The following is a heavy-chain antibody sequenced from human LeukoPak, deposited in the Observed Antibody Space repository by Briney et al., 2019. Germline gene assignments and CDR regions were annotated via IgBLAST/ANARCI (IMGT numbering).Heavy chain of an antibody. CDR3: AKHRENFGDSCLDDY. CDR1: GFTFSSYA. J-gene: IGHJ4*02. Sequence: GGSPRLSCAASGFTFSSYAMSWVRQAPGKGLEWVSVISGNGAGTYYADSVKGRFTISRDNSKNTLYLQINRLRAEETAVYYCAKHRENFGDSCLDDYWGQGTLVTVSS. CDR2: ISGNGAGT. V-gene: IGHV3-23*01. D-gene: IGHD4-17*01.